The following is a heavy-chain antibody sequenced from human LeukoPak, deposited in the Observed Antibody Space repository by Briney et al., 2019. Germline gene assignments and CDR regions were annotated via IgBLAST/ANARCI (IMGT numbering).Heavy chain of an antibody. Sequence: GGSLRLSCAASGFTFSSYGMHWVRQAPGKGLEWVAVIWYDGSNKYYADSVKGRFTISRDNSKNTLYLQMNSLRAEDTAVDYCARDGQGFLLVGDIYYGMDVLGKRATVTGSS. D-gene: IGHD3-10*01. CDR1: GFTFSSYG. CDR2: IWYDGSNK. CDR3: ARDGQGFLLVGDIYYGMDV. V-gene: IGHV3-33*01. J-gene: IGHJ6*04.